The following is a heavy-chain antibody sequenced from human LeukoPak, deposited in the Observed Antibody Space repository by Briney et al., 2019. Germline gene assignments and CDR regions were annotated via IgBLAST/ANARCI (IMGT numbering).Heavy chain of an antibody. V-gene: IGHV3-48*02. D-gene: IGHD6-6*01. Sequence: GSLRLSCAASGFTFSSYSMNWVRQAPGKGLEWLSYLSSSSSTIYYADSVKGRFTISRDNAQNSLYLQMNSLRDEDTAVYYCARATLAVQYYFDYWGQGTLVTVSS. J-gene: IGHJ4*02. CDR2: LSSSSSTI. CDR3: ARATLAVQYYFDY. CDR1: GFTFSSYS.